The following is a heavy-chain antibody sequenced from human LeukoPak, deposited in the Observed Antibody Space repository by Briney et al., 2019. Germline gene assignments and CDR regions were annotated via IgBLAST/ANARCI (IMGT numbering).Heavy chain of an antibody. J-gene: IGHJ6*04. CDR1: GFTFSSYS. V-gene: IGHV3-21*01. D-gene: IGHD3-16*01. Sequence: GGSLRLSCAASGFTFSSYSMNSVRQAPGKGLEWVSSISSSSSYIYYADSVKCRFTISRDNAKNSLYLQMNSLRAEDTAVYYCARLRGEFGMDVWGKGTTVTVSS. CDR3: ARLRGEFGMDV. CDR2: ISSSSSYI.